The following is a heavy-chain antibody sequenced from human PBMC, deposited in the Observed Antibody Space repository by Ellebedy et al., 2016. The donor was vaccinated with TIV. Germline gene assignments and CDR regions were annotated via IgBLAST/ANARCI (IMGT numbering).Heavy chain of an antibody. CDR2: ISNSGSTI. D-gene: IGHD2-2*01. CDR1: GFIFSDYY. Sequence: GGSLRLSCAASGFIFSDYYMIWIRQAPGKGLEWVSYISNSGSTIYYADSVKGRFTISRDNAENSLSLLMNSLRAEDTAVYYCARDARFIDQQHNWFDPWGQGTLVTVSS. CDR3: ARDARFIDQQHNWFDP. J-gene: IGHJ5*02. V-gene: IGHV3-11*01.